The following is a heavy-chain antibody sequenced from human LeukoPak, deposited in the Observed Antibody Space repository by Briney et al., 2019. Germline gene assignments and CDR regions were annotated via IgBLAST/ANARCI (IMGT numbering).Heavy chain of an antibody. D-gene: IGHD2-2*01. CDR1: GFTFSSYA. Sequence: GGSLRLSCATSGFTFSSYAMNWVRQAPGRGLGWVSVISDSGVGTYYTDSVKGRFTISRDNSKNTLYLQMNSLRADDTAVYYCAKGFCSSTSCPQKDWGQGTLVTVSS. CDR2: ISDSGVGT. V-gene: IGHV3-23*01. J-gene: IGHJ4*02. CDR3: AKGFCSSTSCPQKD.